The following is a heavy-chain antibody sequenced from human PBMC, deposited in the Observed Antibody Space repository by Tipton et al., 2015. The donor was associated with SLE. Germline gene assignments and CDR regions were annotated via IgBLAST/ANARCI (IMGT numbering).Heavy chain of an antibody. V-gene: IGHV3-21*03. CDR1: GFIFSSYS. D-gene: IGHD3-10*01. Sequence: SLRLSCAAFGFIFSSYSMNWVRQAPGKGLEWGSSISSSSTYIYYADSVKGRFTISRDNAKNSVYLQMNSLRADDTAVYYCAIDNYYGSGSPPPGCMDVCGQGTTVIVSS. CDR3: AIDNYYGSGSPPPGCMDV. CDR2: ISSSSTYI. J-gene: IGHJ6*02.